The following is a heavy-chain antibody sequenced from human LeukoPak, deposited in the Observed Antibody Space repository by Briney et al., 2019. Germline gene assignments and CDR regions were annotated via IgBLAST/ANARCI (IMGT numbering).Heavy chain of an antibody. CDR2: ISYDGSNK. CDR3: ASIQLWYGDAFDI. J-gene: IGHJ3*02. D-gene: IGHD5-18*01. V-gene: IGHV3-30*19. CDR1: GFTFRNYG. Sequence: GGSLRLSCAASGFTFRNYGMHWVRQAPGKGLEWVAVISYDGSNKYYADSVKGRFTISRDNSKNTLYLQMNSLRAEDTAVYYCASIQLWYGDAFDIWGQGTMVTVSS.